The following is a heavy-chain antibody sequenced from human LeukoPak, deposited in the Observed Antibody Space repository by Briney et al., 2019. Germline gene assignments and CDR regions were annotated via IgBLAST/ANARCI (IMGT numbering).Heavy chain of an antibody. CDR3: ARDVRSGLIDINAFDI. V-gene: IGHV4-31*03. J-gene: IGHJ3*02. Sequence: SETLSLTCTVSGASIRTSEDHWTWIRQHPGKGLEWIGYTSNSDYPDSNPSLKSRVTISLDTSKNQFSLKLRSVTAADTAVYYCARDVRSGLIDINAFDIWGQGTMVTVSS. CDR2: TSNSDYP. CDR1: GASIRTSEDH. D-gene: IGHD3-10*02.